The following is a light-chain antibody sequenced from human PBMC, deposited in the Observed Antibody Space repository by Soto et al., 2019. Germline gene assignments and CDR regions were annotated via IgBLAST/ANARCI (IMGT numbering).Light chain of an antibody. CDR1: QSVSTY. J-gene: IGKJ4*01. V-gene: IGKV3-11*01. Sequence: IVLTQSPATLSLSPGERGTLSCRASQSVSTYLAWYQQKPGQAPRLLIYDASNRATGIPARFSGSGSGTDFTLIISYIEPEDFAFYYCQQHSDWVTFGGGTKVEI. CDR2: DAS. CDR3: QQHSDWVT.